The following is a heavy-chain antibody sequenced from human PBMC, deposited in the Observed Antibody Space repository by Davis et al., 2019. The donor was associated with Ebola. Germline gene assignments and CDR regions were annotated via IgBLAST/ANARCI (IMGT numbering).Heavy chain of an antibody. CDR2: IYHSGNT. CDR1: GYSISSGYY. J-gene: IGHJ4*02. Sequence: PSETLSLTCTVSGYSISSGYYWGWIRQPPGMGLEWIGNIYHSGNTYYNPSLKSRVTISVDTSKNQFSLKLSSVTAADTAVYYCARDSSHVPGWVPLDYWGQGTLVTVSS. CDR3: ARDSSHVPGWVPLDY. V-gene: IGHV4-38-2*02. D-gene: IGHD1-1*01.